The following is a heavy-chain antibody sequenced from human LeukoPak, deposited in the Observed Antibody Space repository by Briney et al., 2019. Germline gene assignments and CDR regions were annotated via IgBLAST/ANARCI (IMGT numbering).Heavy chain of an antibody. J-gene: IGHJ6*03. CDR1: GYTFTTYG. D-gene: IGHD3-10*01. V-gene: IGHV1-18*01. Sequence: ASVKVSCKASGYTFTTYGISWVRQAPGQGLEWMGWISAYNGNTNFAQKLQGRVTMTTDTSTSTAYMELRSLRSDDTAIYYCARAGHNFGSGSYYHYYMDVWGKGTPVTISS. CDR2: ISAYNGNT. CDR3: ARAGHNFGSGSYYHYYMDV.